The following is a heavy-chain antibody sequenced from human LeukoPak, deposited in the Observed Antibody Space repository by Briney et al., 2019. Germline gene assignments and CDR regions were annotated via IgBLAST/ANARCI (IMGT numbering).Heavy chain of an antibody. V-gene: IGHV4-30-2*01. Sequence: SETLSLTCAVSGGSISSGGYSWSWIRQPPGKGLEWIGYIYHSGSTYYNPSLKSRVTISVDRSKNQFSLKLSSVTAADTAVYYCATTRSIAARPTIKAPLDYWGQGTLVTVSS. CDR2: IYHSGST. CDR3: ATTRSIAARPTIKAPLDY. J-gene: IGHJ4*02. CDR1: GGSISSGGYS. D-gene: IGHD6-6*01.